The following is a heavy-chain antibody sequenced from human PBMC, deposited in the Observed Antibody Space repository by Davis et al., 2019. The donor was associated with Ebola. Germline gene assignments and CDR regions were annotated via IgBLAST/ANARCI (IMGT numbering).Heavy chain of an antibody. CDR1: GYTFTSYA. J-gene: IGHJ5*02. CDR3: ARDEYYYGSGSYYNGNWFDP. D-gene: IGHD3-10*01. V-gene: IGHV1-3*01. Sequence: ASVKVSCKASGYTFTSYAIHWVRQAPGQRLEWMGWINAGNGNTKYSQNFQGRVTISRDPSANTAYMELRSLRSDDTAVYYCARDEYYYGSGSYYNGNWFDPWGQGTLVTVSS. CDR2: INAGNGNT.